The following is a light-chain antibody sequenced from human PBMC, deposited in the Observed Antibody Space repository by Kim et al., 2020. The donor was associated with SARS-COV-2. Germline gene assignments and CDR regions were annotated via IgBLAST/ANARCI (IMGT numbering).Light chain of an antibody. CDR3: QQYNDWPPWT. V-gene: IGKV3-15*01. CDR2: DAS. Sequence: YPGDRATLSCRASQSVSNSLAWYQQKPGQAPRLLIYDASTGATGIPARFTGSGSGTEFTLTISSLQSEDFAVYYCQQYNDWPPWTFGQGTKVDIK. CDR1: QSVSNS. J-gene: IGKJ1*01.